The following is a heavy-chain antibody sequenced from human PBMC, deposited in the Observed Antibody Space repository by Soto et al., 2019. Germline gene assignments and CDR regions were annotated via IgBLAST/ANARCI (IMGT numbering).Heavy chain of an antibody. Sequence: QVQLQESGPGLVKPSQTLSLTCTVSGGSISSGGYYWSWIRQHPGKGLEWIGYIYYSGSTYYNPSLKRRVTISVDTSKNQFSLKLSSVTAADTAVYYCARDISGYNPTHYYYGMDVWGQGTTVTVSS. J-gene: IGHJ6*02. CDR3: ARDISGYNPTHYYYGMDV. CDR2: IYYSGST. D-gene: IGHD3-22*01. V-gene: IGHV4-31*03. CDR1: GGSISSGGYY.